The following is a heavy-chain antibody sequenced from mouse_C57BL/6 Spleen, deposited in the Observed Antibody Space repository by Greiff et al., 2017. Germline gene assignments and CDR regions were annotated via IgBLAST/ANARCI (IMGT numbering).Heavy chain of an antibody. CDR1: GFTFSSYA. Sequence: DVMLVESGGGFVKPGGSLKLSCAASGFTFSSYAMSWVRQTPEKRLEWVATISDGGSYTYYPDNVQSRFTISRDNAKNNLYLQMSHLKSEDTAMYYCAREPEDSSGPFDYWGQGTTLTVSS. D-gene: IGHD3-2*02. CDR2: ISDGGSYT. V-gene: IGHV5-4*01. J-gene: IGHJ2*01. CDR3: AREPEDSSGPFDY.